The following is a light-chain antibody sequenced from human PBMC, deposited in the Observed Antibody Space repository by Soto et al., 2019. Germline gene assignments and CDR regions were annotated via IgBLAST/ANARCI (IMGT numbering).Light chain of an antibody. CDR1: QSVSSSY. Sequence: EIVLTQSPGTLSLSPGERATLSCRASQSVSSSYLAWYQQKPGQAPRLLIYGACSRATGIPDRFSGSGSGTDFTLTISRLEPEDFAEYYCQQYGSSPTFGQGTKVEIK. V-gene: IGKV3-20*01. J-gene: IGKJ1*01. CDR3: QQYGSSPT. CDR2: GAC.